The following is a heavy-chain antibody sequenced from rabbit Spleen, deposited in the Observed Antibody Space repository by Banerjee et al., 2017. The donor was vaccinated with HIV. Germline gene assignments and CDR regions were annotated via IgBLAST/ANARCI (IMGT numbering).Heavy chain of an antibody. J-gene: IGHJ4*01. CDR2: IYNGDGST. CDR3: ARGAWSFDCMNL. Sequence: QSLEESGGDLVKPGASLTLTCTASGFTLSNYYMCWVRQAPGKGLEWIACIYNGDGSTYYANWAKGRFTISKSSSTTVDLKMTSLIAADTATYFCARGAWSFDCMNLWGQGTLVTVS. CDR1: GFTLSNYY. V-gene: IGHV1S40*01. D-gene: IGHD2-1*01.